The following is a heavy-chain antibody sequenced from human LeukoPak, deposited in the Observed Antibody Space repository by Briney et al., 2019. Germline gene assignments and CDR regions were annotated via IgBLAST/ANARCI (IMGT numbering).Heavy chain of an antibody. CDR1: GFTFSSYG. V-gene: IGHV3-30*02. CDR2: IRYDGDKK. J-gene: IGHJ4*02. Sequence: GGSLRLSCAASGFTFSSYGMHWVRQAPEKGLEWVAFIRYDGDKKYYADSVKGRFTISRDNSDNTLYLQMNSLRVEDTAVYFCAKGREKYCTSTSCYHDYWGQGTLVTVSS. CDR3: AKGREKYCTSTSCYHDY. D-gene: IGHD2-2*01.